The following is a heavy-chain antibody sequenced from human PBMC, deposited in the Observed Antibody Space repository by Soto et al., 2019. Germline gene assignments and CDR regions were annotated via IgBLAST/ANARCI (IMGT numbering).Heavy chain of an antibody. D-gene: IGHD4-17*01. V-gene: IGHV3-23*01. J-gene: IGHJ4*02. CDR1: EVNVRNNY. CDR3: AKDFDMTTVVTIDY. Sequence: PVGSIRHSYAASEVNVRNNYISWVSQATGKGLGWVSAISGSGGSTYYADSVKGRFTISRDNSKNTLYLQMNSLRAEDTAVYYCAKDFDMTTVVTIDYWGKRTLVTVSS. CDR2: ISGSGGST.